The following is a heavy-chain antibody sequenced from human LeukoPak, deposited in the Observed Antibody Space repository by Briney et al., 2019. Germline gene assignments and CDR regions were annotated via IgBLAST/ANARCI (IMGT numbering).Heavy chain of an antibody. CDR2: INHSGST. Sequence: SETLSLTCAVYGGSFSGYYWSWIRQPPGKGLEWIGEINHSGSTNYNPSLKSRVTISVDTSKNQFSLKLSSVTAADTAVYYCARSRSDYYDSSGYYYGWGQGTLVTVSS. V-gene: IGHV4-34*01. CDR1: GGSFSGYY. CDR3: ARSRSDYYDSSGYYYG. D-gene: IGHD3-22*01. J-gene: IGHJ4*02.